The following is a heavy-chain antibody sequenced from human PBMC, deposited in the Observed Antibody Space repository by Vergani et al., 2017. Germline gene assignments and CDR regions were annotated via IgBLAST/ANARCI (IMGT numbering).Heavy chain of an antibody. V-gene: IGHV1-46*01. CDR1: GYTFTSYY. CDR3: ARVAAAGTSWFDP. J-gene: IGHJ5*02. Sequence: QVQLVQSGAEVKKPGASVKVSCKASGYTFTSYYMHWVRQAPGQGLEWMGIINPSGGSTRYAQKFQGRVTMTRDTSTSTVYMELRSLRSDDPAVYYCARVAAAGTSWFDPWGQGTLVTVSS. CDR2: INPSGGST. D-gene: IGHD6-13*01.